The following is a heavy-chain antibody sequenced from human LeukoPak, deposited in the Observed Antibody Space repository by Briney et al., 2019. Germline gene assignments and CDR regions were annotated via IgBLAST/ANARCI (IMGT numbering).Heavy chain of an antibody. CDR3: ARLYATYGDYDGRFDP. D-gene: IGHD4-17*01. CDR2: IYYSGST. J-gene: IGHJ5*02. CDR1: GGSISSYY. V-gene: IGHV4-59*08. Sequence: PSETLSLTCTVSGGSISSYYWSWIRQPPGKGLEWIGYIYYSGSTNYNPSLKSRVTISVDTSKNQFSLKLSSVTAADTAVYYCARLYATYGDYDGRFDPWGQGTLVTVSS.